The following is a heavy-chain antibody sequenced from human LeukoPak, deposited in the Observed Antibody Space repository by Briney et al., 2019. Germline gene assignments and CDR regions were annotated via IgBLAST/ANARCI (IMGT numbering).Heavy chain of an antibody. CDR3: ARSTSSEYDIYHFDY. V-gene: IGHV3-30-3*01. CDR2: ISDDGSRQ. CDR1: GFTFSNYA. Sequence: PGRSLRLSCAATGFTFSNYAIHWGRQAPGKGLEWVAFISDDGSRQHYADSVKGRFTISRDNSKNTLYLQMNSLRAEDTAVYYCARSTSSEYDIYHFDYWGQGTLVTVSS. J-gene: IGHJ4*02. D-gene: IGHD3-9*01.